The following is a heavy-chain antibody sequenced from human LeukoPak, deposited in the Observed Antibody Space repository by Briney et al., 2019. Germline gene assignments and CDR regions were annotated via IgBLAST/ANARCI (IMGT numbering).Heavy chain of an antibody. Sequence: SETLSLTCAVYGGSFSGYYWSWIRQPPGKGLEWIGEINHSGSTNYNPSLKSRVTISVDTSKNQFSLKLSSVTAADTAVYYCARYSPLYDFWSGYQYYYYGMDVWGQGTTVIVSS. V-gene: IGHV4-34*01. J-gene: IGHJ6*02. CDR1: GGSFSGYY. D-gene: IGHD3-3*01. CDR2: INHSGST. CDR3: ARYSPLYDFWSGYQYYYYGMDV.